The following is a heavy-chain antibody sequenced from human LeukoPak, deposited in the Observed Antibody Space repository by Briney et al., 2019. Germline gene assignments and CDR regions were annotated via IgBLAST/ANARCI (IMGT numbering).Heavy chain of an antibody. CDR3: ARTTSFTASGYDY. CDR1: GYTFTNYH. Sequence: ASVKVSCKASGYTFTNYHINWVRQATGQGLEWMGWINPNNGDGGFAQKFQGRVTITRDTAMTTAYMELSSLTSEDTAIYFCARTTSFTASGYDYWGQGTLVTVSS. J-gene: IGHJ4*02. V-gene: IGHV1-8*03. CDR2: INPNNGDG. D-gene: IGHD6-25*01.